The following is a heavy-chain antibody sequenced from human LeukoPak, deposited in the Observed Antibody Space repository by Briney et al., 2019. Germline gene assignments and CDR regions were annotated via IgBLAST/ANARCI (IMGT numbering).Heavy chain of an antibody. D-gene: IGHD1-26*01. V-gene: IGHV5-10-1*01. CDR3: ARHLVGATRNFDY. CDR1: GYSFTSNW. Sequence: GESLRISCKGSGYSFTSNWISWVRQMPGKGLEWMGRIDPSDSYTNYSPSFQGHVTISADKSISTAYLQWSSLKASDTAMYYCARHLVGATRNFDYWGQGTLVTVSS. J-gene: IGHJ4*02. CDR2: IDPSDSYT.